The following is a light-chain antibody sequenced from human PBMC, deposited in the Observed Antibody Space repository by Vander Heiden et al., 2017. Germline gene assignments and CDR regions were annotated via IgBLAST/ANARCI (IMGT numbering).Light chain of an antibody. J-gene: IGKJ2*01. Sequence: EIALTQFPGRLSLSLGDRAALSCRASQSVHNNLAWFQQRPGQAPRLLIYGASSRATDVPDRFSASGSGTDFTLTINSLQSEDVASYYCQQYSSWPFNFGQGTKVEI. V-gene: IGKV3D-15*01. CDR2: GAS. CDR3: QQYSSWPFN. CDR1: QSVHNN.